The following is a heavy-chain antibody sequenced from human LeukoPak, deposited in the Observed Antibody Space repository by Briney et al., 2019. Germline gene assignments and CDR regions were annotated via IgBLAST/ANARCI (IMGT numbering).Heavy chain of an antibody. CDR3: ASEGKDY. D-gene: IGHD3-10*01. V-gene: IGHV3-33*08. J-gene: IGHJ4*02. CDR1: GFPFSTYG. CDR2: ISYDGSNE. Sequence: GGSLRLSCEASGFPFSTYGFHWVRQAPGKGLDWVAVISYDGSNEDYADSVKGRFTISRDNAKNSLYLQMNSLRAEDTAVYYCASEGKDYWGQGTLVTVSS.